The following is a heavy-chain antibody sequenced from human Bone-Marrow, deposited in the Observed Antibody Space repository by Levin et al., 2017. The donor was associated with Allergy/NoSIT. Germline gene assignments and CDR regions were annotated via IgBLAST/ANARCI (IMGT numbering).Heavy chain of an antibody. Sequence: GGSLRLSCAASGFTFRNYGMTWVRQAPGKGLEWVSVTSHNSGNTYYADSVRGRFTMSRDNSTNTLYLQMDSLRLEDTAVYYWARVGSLALERRTPFDSWGQGTLVTVSS. J-gene: IGHJ4*02. D-gene: IGHD1-26*01. CDR3: ARVGSLALERRTPFDS. CDR1: GFTFRNYG. V-gene: IGHV3-23*01. CDR2: TSHNSGNT.